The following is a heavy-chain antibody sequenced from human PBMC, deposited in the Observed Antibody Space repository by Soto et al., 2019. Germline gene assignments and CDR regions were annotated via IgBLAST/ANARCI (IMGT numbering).Heavy chain of an antibody. V-gene: IGHV3-21*01. D-gene: IGHD2-15*01. Sequence: GGSLRLSCAASGFTFSSYSMNWVRQAPGKGLEWVSSISSSSSYIYYADSVKGRFTISRDNAKNSLYLQMNSLRAEDTAVYYCARGPWSEVVAATINWFDPWGQGTLVTVSS. J-gene: IGHJ5*02. CDR2: ISSSSSYI. CDR3: ARGPWSEVVAATINWFDP. CDR1: GFTFSSYS.